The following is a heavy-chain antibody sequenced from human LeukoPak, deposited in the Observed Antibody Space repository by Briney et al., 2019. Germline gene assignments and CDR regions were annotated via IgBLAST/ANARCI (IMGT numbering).Heavy chain of an antibody. CDR3: ARLSVMYAYYSNYMDV. CDR2: FSAYNGNT. Sequence: ASVKVSCKASGYTFTSYGISRVRQAPGQGLEWMGCFSAYNGNTNYAQKLQSRVTMTTDTSTSTAYMELRSVRSDDTAVCYCARLSVMYAYYSNYMDVWGKGTTVTVSS. V-gene: IGHV1-18*01. CDR1: GYTFTSYG. J-gene: IGHJ6*03. D-gene: IGHD2-8*02.